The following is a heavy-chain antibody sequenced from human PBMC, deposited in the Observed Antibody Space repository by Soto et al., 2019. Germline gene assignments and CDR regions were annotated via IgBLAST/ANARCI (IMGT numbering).Heavy chain of an antibody. CDR2: IYYSGST. CDR3: ARYRVVGATVGFPFAFDS. Sequence: PSETLSLTCTVSGGSISSGDYYWSWIRQPPGKGLEWIGYIYYSGSTYYNPSLKSRVTISVDTSKNQFSLKLSSVTAADTAVYYCARYRVVGATVGFPFAFDSWGQGTMVTGSS. D-gene: IGHD1-26*01. CDR1: GGSISSGDYY. J-gene: IGHJ3*02. V-gene: IGHV4-30-4*01.